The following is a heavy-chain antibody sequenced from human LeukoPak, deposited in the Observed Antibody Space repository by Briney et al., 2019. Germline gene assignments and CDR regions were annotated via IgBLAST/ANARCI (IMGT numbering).Heavy chain of an antibody. Sequence: ASVKVSCKASGYTFTGYYMHWVRQAPGQGLEWMGWINPNSGGTNYAQKFQGRVTMTRDTSISTAYMELSRLRSDDTAVYYCARDREYSSSWYYMDVWGKGTTVTVSS. CDR3: ARDREYSSSWYYMDV. V-gene: IGHV1-2*02. CDR2: INPNSGGT. D-gene: IGHD6-13*01. CDR1: GYTFTGYY. J-gene: IGHJ6*03.